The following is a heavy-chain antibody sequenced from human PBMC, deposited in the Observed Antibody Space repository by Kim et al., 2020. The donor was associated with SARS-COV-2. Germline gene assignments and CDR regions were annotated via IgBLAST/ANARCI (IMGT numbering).Heavy chain of an antibody. CDR3: AKGIRKSIYYYYGMDV. D-gene: IGHD2-21*01. V-gene: IGHV3-23*01. CDR2: ISGNGANT. J-gene: IGHJ6*01. CDR1: GFTFSSCS. Sequence: GGSLRLSCAASGFTFSSCSMSWVRQAPGKGLEWVSAISGNGANTYYADSVKGRFTISRDNSKNTLYLQMNSLRVGDTAVYYCAKGIRKSIYYYYGMDVWG.